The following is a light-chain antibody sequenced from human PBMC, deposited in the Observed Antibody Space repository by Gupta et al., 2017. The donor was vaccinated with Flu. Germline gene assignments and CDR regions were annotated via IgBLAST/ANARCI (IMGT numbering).Light chain of an antibody. V-gene: IGKV3-11*01. Sequence: YGRASQSVGSSLGWYQQKPGQTPRLLMYDASNRASGIPARFSGSGSGTDFTLTISSLEPEDSAVYYFQQRKNWPLTSGGGTKGEIK. CDR3: QQRKNWPLT. CDR2: DAS. J-gene: IGKJ4*01. CDR1: QSVGSS.